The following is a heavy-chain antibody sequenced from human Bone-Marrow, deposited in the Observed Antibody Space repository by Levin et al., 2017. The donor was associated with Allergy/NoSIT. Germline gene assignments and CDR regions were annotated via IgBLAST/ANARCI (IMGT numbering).Heavy chain of an antibody. V-gene: IGHV4-34*01. D-gene: IGHD3-10*01. CDR1: GGSFSGYY. Sequence: SETLSLTCAVYGGSFSGYYWTWIRQPPGKGLEWIGEIDHSGSTNYNPSLKSRVTISVDTSKNQFSLKLSSVIAADTAVYFCARGRYYFGSGSFGDYWGQGILVAVSS. J-gene: IGHJ4*02. CDR3: ARGRYYFGSGSFGDY. CDR2: IDHSGST.